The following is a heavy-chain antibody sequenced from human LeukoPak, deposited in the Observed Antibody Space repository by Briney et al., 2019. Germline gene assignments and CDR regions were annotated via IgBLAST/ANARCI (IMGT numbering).Heavy chain of an antibody. CDR1: GGSISSYY. V-gene: IGHV4-59*06. D-gene: IGHD6-13*01. J-gene: IGHJ4*02. CDR2: IYYSGST. Sequence: SETLSLTCTVSGGSISSYYWSCIRQHPGKGLEWIGYIYYSGSTYYNPSLKSRVTISVDTSKNQFSLKLSSVTAADTAVYYCARGDPRQGYSSSWYYFDYWGQGTLVTVSS. CDR3: ARGDPRQGYSSSWYYFDY.